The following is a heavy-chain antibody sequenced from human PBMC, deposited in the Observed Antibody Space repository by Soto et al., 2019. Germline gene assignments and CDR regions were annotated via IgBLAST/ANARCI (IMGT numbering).Heavy chain of an antibody. D-gene: IGHD5-18*01. CDR1: GGTFSSYA. J-gene: IGHJ6*04. CDR3: AREATWIQISVGMDV. CDR2: IIPIFGTA. Sequence: QVQLVQSGAEVKKPGSSVKVSCKASGGTFSSYAISWVRQAPGQGLEWMGGIIPIFGTANYAQKFQGRVTITADESTSTAYMELSSLRSEDRVLYYCAREATWIQISVGMDVWGKGTTVTVSS. V-gene: IGHV1-69*01.